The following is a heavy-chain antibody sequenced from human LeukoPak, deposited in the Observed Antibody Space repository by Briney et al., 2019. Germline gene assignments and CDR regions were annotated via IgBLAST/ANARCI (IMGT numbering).Heavy chain of an antibody. CDR3: ARARIVDYYDSSGYRDNYWYFDL. CDR2: IYHSGST. CDR1: GGSISSSNW. J-gene: IGHJ2*01. D-gene: IGHD3-22*01. Sequence: PSETLSLTCAVSGGSISSSNWWSWVRQPPGKGLEWIGEIYHSGSTNYNPSLKSRVTISVDTSKNQFSLKLSSVTAADTAVYYCARARIVDYYDSSGYRDNYWYFDLWGRGTLVTVSS. V-gene: IGHV4-4*02.